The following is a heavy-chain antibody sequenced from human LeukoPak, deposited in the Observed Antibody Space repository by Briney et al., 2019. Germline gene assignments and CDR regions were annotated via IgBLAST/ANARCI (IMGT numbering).Heavy chain of an antibody. D-gene: IGHD3-3*01. V-gene: IGHV4-30-4*01. J-gene: IGHJ3*02. CDR1: GGSISSGDYY. Sequence: SQTLSLTCTVSGGSISSGDYYWSWIRQPPGKGLEWIGYIYYSGSTYYNPSLKSRVTISVDTSKNQFSLKLSSVTAADTAVYYCARSLRFLEWSPYDAFDIWSQGTMVTVSS. CDR3: ARSLRFLEWSPYDAFDI. CDR2: IYYSGST.